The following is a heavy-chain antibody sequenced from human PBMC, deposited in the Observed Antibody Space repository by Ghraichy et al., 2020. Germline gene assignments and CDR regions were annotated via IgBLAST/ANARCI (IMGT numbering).Heavy chain of an antibody. V-gene: IGHV3-23*01. J-gene: IGHJ4*02. CDR3: ATGTGYY. D-gene: IGHD3/OR15-3a*01. CDR2: ISNAGGRT. CDR1: GLTFSNFV. Sequence: GGSLRLSCAASGLTFSNFVMTWVRQAPGKGLEWVADISNAGGRTYYADSVKGRFNVSRDNSKNTLYLQMNSLRAEDTAVYYCATGTGYYWGQGTLVGVST.